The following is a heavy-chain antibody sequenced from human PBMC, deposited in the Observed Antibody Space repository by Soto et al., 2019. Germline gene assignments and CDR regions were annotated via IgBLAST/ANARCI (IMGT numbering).Heavy chain of an antibody. CDR2: IYSGGST. D-gene: IGHD3-22*01. V-gene: IGHV3-53*01. CDR1: GFTVSSNY. J-gene: IGHJ1*01. CDR3: ARDRVESGYPEYFQH. Sequence: EVQLVESGGGLIQPGGSLRLSCAASGFTVSSNYMSWVRQAPGKGLEWVSVIYSGGSTYYADSVKGRFTISRDNSKNTLYLQMNSLRAEETAVYYCARDRVESGYPEYFQHCGQGTLVTVSS.